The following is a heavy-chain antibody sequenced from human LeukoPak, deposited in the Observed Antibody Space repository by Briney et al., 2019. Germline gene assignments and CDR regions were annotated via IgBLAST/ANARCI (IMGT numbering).Heavy chain of an antibody. D-gene: IGHD3-22*01. CDR1: GYTFTGYY. J-gene: IGHJ4*02. Sequence: GASVKVSCKASGYTFTGYYMHWVRQALGQGLEWMGWINPNSGGTNYAQKFQGRVTMTRDTSISTAYMELSRLRSDDTAVYYCASGFGGSGYSFDYWGQGTLVTVSS. V-gene: IGHV1-2*02. CDR2: INPNSGGT. CDR3: ASGFGGSGYSFDY.